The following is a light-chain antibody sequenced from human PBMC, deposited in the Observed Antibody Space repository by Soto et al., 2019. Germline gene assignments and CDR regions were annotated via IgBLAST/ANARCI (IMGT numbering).Light chain of an antibody. CDR1: SSDVGGYNY. V-gene: IGLV2-14*03. CDR3: NSYRSSSTRYV. Sequence: QSVLTQPASVSGSPGQSITISCTGTSSDVGGYNYVSWYQQHPGKAPKLVISDVSNRPSGISTRFSGSKSGNTASLTISGLQAEDEADYYCNSYRSSSTRYVFGTGTKLTVL. CDR2: DVS. J-gene: IGLJ1*01.